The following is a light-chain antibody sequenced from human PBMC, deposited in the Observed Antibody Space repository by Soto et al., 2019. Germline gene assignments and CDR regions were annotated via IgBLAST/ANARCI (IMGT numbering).Light chain of an antibody. V-gene: IGKV3-20*01. CDR2: GAS. CDR1: QSVSSN. CDR3: QQYGSSPIT. Sequence: EIVMTQSPATLSVSPGERATLSCRASQSVSSNLAWYQQKRGQAPRLLIHGASNRATGIPDRFSGSGSGTDFTLTITRLEPEDFAVYYCQQYGSSPITFGQGTRLEIK. J-gene: IGKJ5*01.